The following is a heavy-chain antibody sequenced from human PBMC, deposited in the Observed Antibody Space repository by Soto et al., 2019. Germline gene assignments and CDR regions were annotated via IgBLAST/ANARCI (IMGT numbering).Heavy chain of an antibody. V-gene: IGHV3-30-3*01. Sequence: GGSLRLSCAASGFSFNTYAIHWVRQAPGKGLEWVAVISYDGSREYIADSVKGRFTISRDNSKNTLYLQMNSLRTEDTAIYYCARETSSAYYFFDYWGQGTLVTVSS. CDR3: ARETSSAYYFFDY. CDR1: GFSFNTYA. CDR2: ISYDGSRE. J-gene: IGHJ4*02. D-gene: IGHD6-19*01.